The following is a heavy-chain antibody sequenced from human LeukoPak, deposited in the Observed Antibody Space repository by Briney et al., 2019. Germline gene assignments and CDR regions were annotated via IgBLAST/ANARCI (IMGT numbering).Heavy chain of an antibody. CDR3: ARWTYYYDSSGYSYWDFDH. J-gene: IGHJ4*02. D-gene: IGHD3-22*01. V-gene: IGHV4-59*01. CDR2: INYSGST. Sequence: SETLSLTCTVSGGSISSYSWSWIRQPPGKGLEWIGYINYSGSTNYNPSLKSRVTISVDTSKNQFSLRLSSVTAADTAVYYCARWTYYYDSSGYSYWDFDHWGQGTLVTVSS. CDR1: GGSISSYS.